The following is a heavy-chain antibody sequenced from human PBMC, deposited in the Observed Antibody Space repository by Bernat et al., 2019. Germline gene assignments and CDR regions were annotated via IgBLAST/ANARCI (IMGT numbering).Heavy chain of an antibody. D-gene: IGHD6-13*01. CDR2: ISGDGGST. CDR1: GFTFDDYA. V-gene: IGHV3-43*02. J-gene: IGHJ4*02. Sequence: EVQLVESGGGVVQPGGSLRLSCAASGFTFDDYAMHWVRQAPGKGLEWVSLISGDGGSTYYADSVKGRFTISRDNSKNSLYLQMNSLRTEDTAVYYCAKDPAAGNDLDYWGQGTLDTVSS. CDR3: AKDPAAGNDLDY.